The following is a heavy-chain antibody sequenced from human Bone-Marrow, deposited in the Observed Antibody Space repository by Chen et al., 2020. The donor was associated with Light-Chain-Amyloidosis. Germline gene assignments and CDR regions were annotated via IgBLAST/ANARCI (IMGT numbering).Heavy chain of an antibody. D-gene: IGHD5-12*01. CDR2: IYPDDSDA. CDR1: GYTSPNYW. V-gene: IGHV5-51*01. Sequence: EVQLEQSGPEVKKPGESLKISCKGSGYTSPNYWIGRVRQMPGKGLEWMGVIYPDDSDARYSPSFEGQVTISADKSITTAYLQWRSLKASDTAMYYCARRRDGYNFDYWGQGTLVTVSS. J-gene: IGHJ4*02. CDR3: ARRRDGYNFDY.